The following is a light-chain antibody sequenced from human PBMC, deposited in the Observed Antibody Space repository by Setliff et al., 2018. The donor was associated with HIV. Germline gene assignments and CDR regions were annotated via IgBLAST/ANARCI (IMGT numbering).Light chain of an antibody. CDR3: CSYAGSSTTYV. CDR2: EGS. V-gene: IGLV2-23*01. Sequence: QSALTQPASVSGSPGQSITISCTGTSSDVGSYNLVSWYQQHPGKAPKLMIYEGSKRPSGVSNRFSGSKSGNTASLTISGLQAEDEADYYCCSYAGSSTTYVFGTGTQVTVL. CDR1: SSDVGSYNL. J-gene: IGLJ1*01.